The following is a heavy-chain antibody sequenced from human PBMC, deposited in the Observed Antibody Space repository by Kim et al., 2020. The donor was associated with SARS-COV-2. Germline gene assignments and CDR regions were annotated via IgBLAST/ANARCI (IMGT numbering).Heavy chain of an antibody. J-gene: IGHJ4*02. Sequence: SETLSLTCAVYGGSFSGYYWSWIRQPPGKGLEWIGEINHSGSTNYNPSLKSRVTISVDTSKNQFSLKLSSVTAADTAVYYCARAHSTVTRPFDYWGQGTLVTVSS. CDR2: INHSGST. D-gene: IGHD4-17*01. CDR3: ARAHSTVTRPFDY. V-gene: IGHV4-34*01. CDR1: GGSFSGYY.